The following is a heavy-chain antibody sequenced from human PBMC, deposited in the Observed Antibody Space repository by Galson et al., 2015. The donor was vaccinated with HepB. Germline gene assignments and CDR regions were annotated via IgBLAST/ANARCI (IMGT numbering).Heavy chain of an antibody. Sequence: SVKVSCKASGFNLTSYDINWVRQATGQGLEWMGWMNPNSGNTGYAQKFQGRVTMTRNTSISTGYMELSSLRSEDTAVYYCARAPGSYYDSSGYFSLLAAADAFDIWGQGTMVTVSS. CDR1: GFNLTSYD. CDR2: MNPNSGNT. J-gene: IGHJ3*02. V-gene: IGHV1-8*01. CDR3: ARAPGSYYDSSGYFSLLAAADAFDI. D-gene: IGHD3-22*01.